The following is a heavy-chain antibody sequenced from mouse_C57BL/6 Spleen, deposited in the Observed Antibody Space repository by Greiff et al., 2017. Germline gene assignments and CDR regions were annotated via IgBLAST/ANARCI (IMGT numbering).Heavy chain of an antibody. CDR2: ISSGSSTI. Sequence: EVKLEESGGGLVKPGGSLKLSCAASGFTFSDYGMHWVRQAPEKGLEWVAYISSGSSTIYYADTVKGRFTISRDNAKNTLFLQMTSLRSEDTAMYYCARAYYYGSRGAMDYWGQGTSVTVSS. J-gene: IGHJ4*01. D-gene: IGHD1-1*01. CDR1: GFTFSDYG. V-gene: IGHV5-17*01. CDR3: ARAYYYGSRGAMDY.